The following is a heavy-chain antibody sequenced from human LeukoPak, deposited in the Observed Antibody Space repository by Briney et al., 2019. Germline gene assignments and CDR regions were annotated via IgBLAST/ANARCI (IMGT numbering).Heavy chain of an antibody. D-gene: IGHD6-19*01. CDR3: ARVAGSIDY. CDR1: VYTFTTYD. CDR2: MNPNSGYP. Sequence: ASVTVSFTSSVYTFTTYDINGVRQAAGQGREWMGWMNPNSGYPGYAQKFQGSVTITRDTSISTAYMELSSLRSEDTAVYYCARVAGSIDYWGQGTLVTVSS. J-gene: IGHJ4*02. V-gene: IGHV1-8*03.